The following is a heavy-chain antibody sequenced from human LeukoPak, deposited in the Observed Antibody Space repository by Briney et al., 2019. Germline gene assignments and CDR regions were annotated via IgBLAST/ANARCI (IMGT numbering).Heavy chain of an antibody. CDR3: ARDLEDSSGQLGYFDY. D-gene: IGHD6-19*01. CDR2: IYYSGST. Sequence: PSETLSLTCTVSGGSISTYYWSWIRQPPGKGLEWIGYIYYSGSTNYNPSLKSRVTISVDTSKNQFSLRLSSVTAADTAVYYCARDLEDSSGQLGYFDYWGQGTLVTVSS. J-gene: IGHJ4*02. CDR1: GGSISTYY. V-gene: IGHV4-4*08.